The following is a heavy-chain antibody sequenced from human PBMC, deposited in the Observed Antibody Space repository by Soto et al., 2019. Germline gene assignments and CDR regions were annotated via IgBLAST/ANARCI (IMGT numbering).Heavy chain of an antibody. CDR3: ARGFKSLIVALGIAVGGEDY. D-gene: IGHD6-19*01. CDR2: ISSSSSTI. CDR1: GFTFSSYS. J-gene: IGHJ4*02. V-gene: IGHV3-48*02. Sequence: EVQLVESGGGLVQPGGSLRLSCAASGFTFSSYSMNWVRQAPVKVLEWVAYISSSSSTIYYADSVKGRFTISRDNAKYSLYLQINSLRDEDTAVYYCARGFKSLIVALGIAVGGEDYWGQGTMVTVSS.